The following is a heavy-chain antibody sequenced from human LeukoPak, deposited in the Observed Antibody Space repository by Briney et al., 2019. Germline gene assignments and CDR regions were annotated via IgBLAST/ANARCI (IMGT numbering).Heavy chain of an antibody. D-gene: IGHD3-10*01. V-gene: IGHV4-59*08. J-gene: IGHJ4*02. Sequence: NPSETLSLTCTVSGDSITNNHWSWLRQPPGKGLEWIGHISHTGSTNYNPSLKTRLTMSLDTSKNHFSLTLTSVTAADTALYYCARHVFSDGSPFDSWGQGSLVTVSS. CDR2: ISHTGST. CDR1: GDSITNNH. CDR3: ARHVFSDGSPFDS.